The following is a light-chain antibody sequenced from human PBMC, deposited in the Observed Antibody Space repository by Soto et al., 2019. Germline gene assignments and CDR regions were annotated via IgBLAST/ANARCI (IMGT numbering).Light chain of an antibody. CDR1: QSVSSD. CDR3: QQYGSSVT. J-gene: IGKJ4*01. CDR2: DAF. V-gene: IGKV3-11*01. Sequence: EIVLTQSPATLSLSPVERGTLSCRASQSVSSDLAWYQQKPGQAPRLLIYDAFHRATGIPARFSGSGSGTDSTLTISSLEPEDFAVYYCQQYGSSVTFGGGTKVDI.